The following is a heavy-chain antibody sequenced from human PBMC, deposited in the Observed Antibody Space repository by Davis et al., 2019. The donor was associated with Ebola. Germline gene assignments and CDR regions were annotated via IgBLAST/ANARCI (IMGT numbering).Heavy chain of an antibody. V-gene: IGHV3-30*03. D-gene: IGHD6-19*01. CDR1: GFTFSSYW. CDR3: ARGGGYSSGWDDY. Sequence: GGSLRLSCAASGFTFSSYWMSWVRQAPGKGLEWVAVISYDGSNKYYADSVKGRFTISRDNSKNTLYLQMNSLRAEDTAVYYCARGGGYSSGWDDYWGQGTLVTVSS. J-gene: IGHJ4*02. CDR2: ISYDGSNK.